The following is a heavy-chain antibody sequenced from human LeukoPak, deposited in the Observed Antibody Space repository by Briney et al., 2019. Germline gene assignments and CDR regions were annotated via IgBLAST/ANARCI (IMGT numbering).Heavy chain of an antibody. V-gene: IGHV3-30*03. J-gene: IGHJ4*02. CDR3: TTRGGSFSIFDY. CDR1: GFTFSSSG. D-gene: IGHD1-26*01. CDR2: ISSDGSKK. Sequence: GGSLRLSCAASGFTFSSSGMHWVRQAPGKGLEWVAVISSDGSKKYYADSVKGRSTISRDNSKNTLYLQMNSLRAEDTAVYYCTTRGGSFSIFDYWGQGTLVTVSS.